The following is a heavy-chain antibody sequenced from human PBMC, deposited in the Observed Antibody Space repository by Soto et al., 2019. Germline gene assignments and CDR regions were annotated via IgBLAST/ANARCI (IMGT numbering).Heavy chain of an antibody. CDR3: AKPDNPYSSSSTYFDY. D-gene: IGHD6-6*01. Sequence: GGSLRLSCAASGFTFSSYAMSWVRQAPGKGLEWVSAISGSGGSTYYADSVKGRFTIPRDNSKNTLYLQMNSLRAEDTAVYYCAKPDNPYSSSSTYFDYWGQGTLVTVSS. J-gene: IGHJ4*02. CDR1: GFTFSSYA. V-gene: IGHV3-23*01. CDR2: ISGSGGST.